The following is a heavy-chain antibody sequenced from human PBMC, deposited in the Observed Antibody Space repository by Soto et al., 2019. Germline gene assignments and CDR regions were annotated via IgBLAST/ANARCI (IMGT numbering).Heavy chain of an antibody. CDR2: IYYSGST. CDR1: GGSVSSGSYY. J-gene: IGHJ6*02. D-gene: IGHD2-15*01. Sequence: QVQLQESGPGLVKPSETLSLTCTVSGGSVSSGSYYWSWIRQPPGKGLEWIGYIYYSGSTNYNPSIKSRVTISVDTSKNQFSLKLSSVTAADTAVYYCARVGYCSGGSCYDYYGMDVWGQGTTVTVSS. CDR3: ARVGYCSGGSCYDYYGMDV. V-gene: IGHV4-61*01.